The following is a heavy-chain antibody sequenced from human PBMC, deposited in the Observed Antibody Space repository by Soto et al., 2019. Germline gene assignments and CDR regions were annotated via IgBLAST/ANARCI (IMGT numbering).Heavy chain of an antibody. Sequence: EVQLLESGGGLVQPGGSLRLSCAASGFTFSSYAMSWVRQAPGQGLEWVSAISGSGGSTYYADSVKGRFTISRDNSKNTLYLQMNSQRAEDTAVYYCAKDGQYYDFWSGYLDYWGQGTLVTVSS. CDR2: ISGSGGST. CDR3: AKDGQYYDFWSGYLDY. D-gene: IGHD3-3*01. J-gene: IGHJ4*02. V-gene: IGHV3-23*01. CDR1: GFTFSSYA.